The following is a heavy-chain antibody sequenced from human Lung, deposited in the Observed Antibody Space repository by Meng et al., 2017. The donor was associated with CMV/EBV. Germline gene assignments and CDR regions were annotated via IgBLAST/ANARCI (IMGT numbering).Heavy chain of an antibody. CDR1: GYPFTCYG. V-gene: IGHV1-18*01. Sequence: QVQLVQSGPDAKKPGXSVKVSCKTSGYPFTCYGISWVRQAPGQGLEWIGWINPYSGNTKYAQNLQGRVTLTTDTSTDTGYMELGSLIFDDTAVYYCARDPRYSDNWFRAGDFQQWGQGTLVTVSS. CDR2: INPYSGNT. D-gene: IGHD1-1*01. CDR3: ARDPRYSDNWFRAGDFQQ. J-gene: IGHJ1*01.